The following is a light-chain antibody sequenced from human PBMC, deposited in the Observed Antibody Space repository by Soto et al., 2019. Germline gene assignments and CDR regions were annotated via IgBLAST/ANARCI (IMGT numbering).Light chain of an antibody. J-gene: IGLJ1*01. CDR2: GVK. CDR1: GRDIGAYDY. CDR3: SSYTTSYFYV. Sequence: QPALTQPASVSGSPGQSITISCTGSGRDIGAYDYVSWYQQHPGKAPKLLIYGVKNRPSGVSYRFSASKSAFTASLTISGLQAEDEADYSCSSYTTSYFYVFGPGTKVTVL. V-gene: IGLV2-14*01.